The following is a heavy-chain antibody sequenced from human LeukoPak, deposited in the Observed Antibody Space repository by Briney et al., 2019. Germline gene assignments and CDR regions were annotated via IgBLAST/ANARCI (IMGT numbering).Heavy chain of an antibody. D-gene: IGHD3-3*01. V-gene: IGHV1-18*01. CDR3: ARVLWSGYSLIQRPNWFDP. J-gene: IGHJ5*02. CDR1: GYSFTTNG. Sequence: ASVKVSCKASGYSFTTNGITWVRQAPGQGLEWMGWISTDSGKTNYAQKFQARVIMTTDTSTRTAYMELRSLRSDDTAVYYCARVLWSGYSLIQRPNWFDPWGQGTLVTVSS. CDR2: ISTDSGKT.